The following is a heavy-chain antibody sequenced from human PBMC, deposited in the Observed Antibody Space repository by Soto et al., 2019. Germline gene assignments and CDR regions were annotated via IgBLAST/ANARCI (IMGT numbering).Heavy chain of an antibody. CDR1: GGSISSGDYY. CDR3: AREADLRGYSYGYYFDY. D-gene: IGHD5-18*01. Sequence: QVQLQESGPGLVKPSQTLSLTCTVSGGSISSGDYYWSWIRQPPGKGLEWNGYIYYSGSTYYNPSLKSRVTISVDTSKNQFSVKLSSVTAADAAVYYCAREADLRGYSYGYYFDYWGQGTLVPVSS. CDR2: IYYSGST. V-gene: IGHV4-30-4*01. J-gene: IGHJ4*02.